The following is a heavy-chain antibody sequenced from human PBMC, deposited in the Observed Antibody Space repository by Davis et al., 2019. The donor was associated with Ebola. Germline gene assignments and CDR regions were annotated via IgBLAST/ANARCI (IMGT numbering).Heavy chain of an antibody. CDR3: AAGSTIGYYYGMDV. Sequence: SVKVSCKASGFTFTSSAVQWVRQARGQRLEWIEWIVVGSGNTNYAQKFQERVTITRDMSTSTAYMELSSLRSEDTAVYYWAAGSTIGYYYGMDVWGQGTTVIVSS. CDR2: IVVGSGNT. D-gene: IGHD5/OR15-5a*01. CDR1: GFTFTSSA. V-gene: IGHV1-58*01. J-gene: IGHJ6*02.